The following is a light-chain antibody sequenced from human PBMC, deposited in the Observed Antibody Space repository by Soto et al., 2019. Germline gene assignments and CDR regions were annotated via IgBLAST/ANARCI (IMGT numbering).Light chain of an antibody. CDR3: SSYTSSSTLV. V-gene: IGLV2-14*01. Sequence: QSALTQPASVSGSSGQSITISCTGTSSDVGGYNYVSWYQQPPGKAPTLMIYEVTNRTSGVSNRFSGSKSGNTATLTISGLQAGDEADYYCSSYTSSSTLVFGGGTKLTVL. J-gene: IGLJ2*01. CDR1: SSDVGGYNY. CDR2: EVT.